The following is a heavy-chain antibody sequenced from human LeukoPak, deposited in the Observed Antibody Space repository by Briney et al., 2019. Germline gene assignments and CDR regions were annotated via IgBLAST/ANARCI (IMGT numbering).Heavy chain of an antibody. CDR1: GFTFTHSW. CDR3: VRALGSSSADY. Sequence: GGSLRLSCAASGFTFTHSWMSWVRQAPGKGLEWVANIKQDGSEKYYVDSVEGRFTISRDNAKNSVSLQMNSLGGEDTAVYYCVRALGSSSADYWGQGTLVTVSS. CDR2: IKQDGSEK. D-gene: IGHD6-6*01. V-gene: IGHV3-7*01. J-gene: IGHJ4*02.